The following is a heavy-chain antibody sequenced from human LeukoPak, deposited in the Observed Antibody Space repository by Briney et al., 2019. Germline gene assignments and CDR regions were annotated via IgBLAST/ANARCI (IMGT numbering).Heavy chain of an antibody. CDR3: QLWHVAAAARDY. V-gene: IGHV3-23*01. D-gene: IGHD6-13*01. CDR2: ISGSGGST. CDR1: GFTFSSYA. Sequence: PGGSLRLSCAASGFTFSSYAMSWVRQAPGKGLEWVSAISGSGGSTYYADSVKGRFTISRDNSKNTLYLQMNSLRAEDTAVYYRQLWHVAAAARDYWGQGTLVTVSS. J-gene: IGHJ4*02.